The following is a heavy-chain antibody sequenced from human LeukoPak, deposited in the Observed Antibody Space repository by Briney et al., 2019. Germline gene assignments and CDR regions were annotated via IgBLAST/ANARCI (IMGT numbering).Heavy chain of an antibody. J-gene: IGHJ5*02. D-gene: IGHD6-6*01. V-gene: IGHV1-69*06. CDR3: ARDLLSIAALVGGAWFDP. Sequence: SVEVSCKASGGTFSSYAISWVRQAPGQGLEWMGGIIPIFGTANYAQKFQGRVTITADKSTSTAYMELSSLRSEDTAVYYCARDLLSIAALVGGAWFDPWGQGTLVTVSS. CDR1: GGTFSSYA. CDR2: IIPIFGTA.